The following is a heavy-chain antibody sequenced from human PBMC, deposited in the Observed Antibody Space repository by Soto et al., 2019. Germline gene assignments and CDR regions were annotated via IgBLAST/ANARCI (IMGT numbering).Heavy chain of an antibody. Sequence: PGGSLRLSCAASGFTFSSYAMSWVRQAPGKGLEWVSAISGSGGSTYYADSVKGRFTISRDNSKNTLYLQMNSLRAEDTAVYYCAKDATNYYYSSGYPLALGSSDYRGQGTLVTLSS. CDR1: GFTFSSYA. CDR2: ISGSGGST. CDR3: AKDATNYYYSSGYPLALGSSDY. J-gene: IGHJ4*02. V-gene: IGHV3-23*01. D-gene: IGHD3-22*01.